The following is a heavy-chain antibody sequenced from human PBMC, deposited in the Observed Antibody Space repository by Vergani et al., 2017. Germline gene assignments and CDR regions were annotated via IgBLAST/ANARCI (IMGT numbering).Heavy chain of an antibody. CDR2: ISWNSGAV. J-gene: IGHJ4*02. V-gene: IGHV3-9*01. D-gene: IGHD6-19*01. CDR3: AKGIAVAGDPFDY. Sequence: EVDLVESGGGLAQPGGSLRLSCEASGITFWKFGMHWVRQGPGKGLEWVSGISWNSGAVDYADSVRGRFTISRDNAKNSLFLEMNSLRFEDTAVYYCAKGIAVAGDPFDYWGQGTLVTVSS. CDR1: GITFWKFG.